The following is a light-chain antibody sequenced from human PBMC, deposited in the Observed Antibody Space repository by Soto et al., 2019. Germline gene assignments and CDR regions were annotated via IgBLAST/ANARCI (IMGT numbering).Light chain of an antibody. CDR1: SSDVGAYNY. CDR2: EVT. V-gene: IGLV2-14*01. Sequence: QSALTQPASVSGSPGQSITISCTGTSSDVGAYNYVSWYQHRPGKAPQLMISEVTKRPSGVSDRFSGSKSGTTASLTISRLKAEDEADYYCSSYTTASTQGFGGGTKVTVL. CDR3: SSYTTASTQG. J-gene: IGLJ2*01.